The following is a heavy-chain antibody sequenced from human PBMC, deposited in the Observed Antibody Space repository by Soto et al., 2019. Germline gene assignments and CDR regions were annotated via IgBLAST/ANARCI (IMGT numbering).Heavy chain of an antibody. D-gene: IGHD2-2*01. CDR2: IIPILGIA. J-gene: IGHJ6*02. CDR3: ARHGSVVVPPV. CDR1: GGTFSSYT. V-gene: IGHV1-69*02. Sequence: SVKVSCKAAGGTFSSYTISWVRQAPGQGLEWMGRIIPILGIANYAQKFQGRVTITADKSTSTAYMELSSLRSEDTAVYYCARHGSVVVPPVWGQGTTVTVSS.